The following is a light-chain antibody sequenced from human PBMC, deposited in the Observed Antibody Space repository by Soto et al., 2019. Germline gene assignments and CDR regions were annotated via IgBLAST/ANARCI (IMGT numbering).Light chain of an antibody. CDR1: NSNLGAGYD. CDR2: GNR. CDR3: AAWDDSLSGV. J-gene: IGLJ2*01. Sequence: QSVLTQPPSVSGAPGQRVTISCTGNNSNLGAGYDVHWYQQLPGAAPKLVIFGNRNRPSGVPERFSGSKSGTSASLAISGLRSEDEADYYCAAWDDSLSGVFGGGTKLTVL. V-gene: IGLV1-40*01.